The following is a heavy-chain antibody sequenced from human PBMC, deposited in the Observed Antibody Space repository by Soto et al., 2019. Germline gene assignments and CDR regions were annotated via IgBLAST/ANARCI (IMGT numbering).Heavy chain of an antibody. D-gene: IGHD2-21*02. CDR1: GFTFSSYA. CDR3: AREETAWPLAYGLDV. Sequence: GGSLRLSCAASGFTFSSYAMHWVRQAPGKGLEWVSSIGRRSDIYYADSVKGRFTISRDNAKNSVSLQMNSLRDEDTAVYYCAREETAWPLAYGLDVWGQGTTVTVSS. V-gene: IGHV3-21*01. CDR2: IGRRSDI. J-gene: IGHJ6*02.